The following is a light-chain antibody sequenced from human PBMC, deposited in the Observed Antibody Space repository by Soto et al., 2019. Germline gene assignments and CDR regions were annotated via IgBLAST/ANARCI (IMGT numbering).Light chain of an antibody. Sequence: QSALTQPASVSGSPGQSITISCTGTISVIGTYNFVSWYQQHPGKAPKLMISEVNKRPSGVSDRFSGSKSGDTASLTISGLRTEDEADYYCCSFAGSGTGVFGTGTKVTVL. J-gene: IGLJ1*01. V-gene: IGLV2-23*02. CDR1: ISVIGTYNF. CDR3: CSFAGSGTGV. CDR2: EVN.